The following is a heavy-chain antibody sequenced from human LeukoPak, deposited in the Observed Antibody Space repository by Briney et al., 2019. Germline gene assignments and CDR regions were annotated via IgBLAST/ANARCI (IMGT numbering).Heavy chain of an antibody. Sequence: ASVKVSCKASGGTFSSYAISWVRQAPGQGLEWMGGIIPIFGTANYAQKFQGRVTITTDESTGTAYMELSSLRSEDTAVYYCASIIAVAGTLGWFDPWGQGTLVTVSS. J-gene: IGHJ5*02. V-gene: IGHV1-69*05. CDR1: GGTFSSYA. CDR3: ASIIAVAGTLGWFDP. D-gene: IGHD6-19*01. CDR2: IIPIFGTA.